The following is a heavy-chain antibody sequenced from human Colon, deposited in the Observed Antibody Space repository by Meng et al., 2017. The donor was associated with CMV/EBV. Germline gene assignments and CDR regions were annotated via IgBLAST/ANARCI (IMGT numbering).Heavy chain of an antibody. CDR1: GFTFSTYS. D-gene: IGHD6-19*01. CDR2: IVSNNNYI. J-gene: IGHJ4*02. Sequence: VQLVGCGGGLVKPGGSLRLSCAASGFTFSTYSMNWVRQAPGKGLEWVSSIVSNNNYIYYADSVKGRFTISRDNAKNSVYLQMNSLTVEDTAVYYCARDYSSGFDSWGQGTLVTGSS. V-gene: IGHV3-21*01. CDR3: ARDYSSGFDS.